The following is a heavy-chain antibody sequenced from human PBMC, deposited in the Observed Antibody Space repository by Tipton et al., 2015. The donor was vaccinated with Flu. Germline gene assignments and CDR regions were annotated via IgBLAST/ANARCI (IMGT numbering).Heavy chain of an antibody. CDR1: GYTFTSYD. D-gene: IGHD6-13*01. Sequence: QSGAEVKKPGASVKVSCKASGYTFTSYDINWVRHATGQGLEWMGWMNPNTGNTGYAQKFQGRVTITRNTSISTAYMDLSSLRSDDTAVYYCARGRRSAAGLDSWGQGTLVTVSS. J-gene: IGHJ4*02. CDR2: MNPNTGNT. V-gene: IGHV1-8*03. CDR3: ARGRRSAAGLDS.